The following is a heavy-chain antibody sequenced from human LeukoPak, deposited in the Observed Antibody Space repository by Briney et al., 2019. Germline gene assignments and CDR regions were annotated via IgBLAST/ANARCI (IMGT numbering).Heavy chain of an antibody. CDR1: GGSISSYY. Sequence: SETLSLTCTVSGGSISSYYWSWIRQPPGKGLEWIGYIYYSGSTNYNPSLKSRVTISVDTSKNQFSLKLGSVTAADTAVYYCAREGDGYNIDYWGQGTLVTVSS. CDR3: AREGDGYNIDY. J-gene: IGHJ4*02. CDR2: IYYSGST. D-gene: IGHD5-24*01. V-gene: IGHV4-59*01.